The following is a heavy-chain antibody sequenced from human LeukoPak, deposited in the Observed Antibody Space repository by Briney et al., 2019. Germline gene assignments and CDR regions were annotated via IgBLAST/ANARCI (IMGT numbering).Heavy chain of an antibody. CDR3: AQSLGSGNWIGNWFDP. J-gene: IGHJ5*02. V-gene: IGHV4-4*02. CDR2: IFHSGTT. Sequence: SETLSLTCGVSGGSISSTNWYSWVRQPPGKGLEWIGEIFHSGTTNYNPSLKSRVTVSVDTSKNQFSLKLTSVTAADTAIYYCAQSLGSGNWIGNWFDPWGQGTLVTVSS. D-gene: IGHD1-1*01. CDR1: GGSISSTNW.